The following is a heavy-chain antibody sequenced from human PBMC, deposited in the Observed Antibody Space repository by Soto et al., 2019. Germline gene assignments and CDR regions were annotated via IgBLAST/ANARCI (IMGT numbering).Heavy chain of an antibody. D-gene: IGHD1-26*01. CDR3: ATSRRSIVDPVEYYYGMDV. CDR1: GYSFTSYW. J-gene: IGHJ6*02. Sequence: PGESLKISCKGSGYSFTSYWISWVRQMPGKGLEWMGRIDPSDSYTNYSPSFQGHVTISADKSISTAYLQWSSLKASDTAMYYCATSRRSIVDPVEYYYGMDVWGQGTKVTVSS. CDR2: IDPSDSYT. V-gene: IGHV5-10-1*01.